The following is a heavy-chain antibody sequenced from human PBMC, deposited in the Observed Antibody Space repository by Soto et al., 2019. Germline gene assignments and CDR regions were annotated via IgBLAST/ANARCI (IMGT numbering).Heavy chain of an antibody. J-gene: IGHJ4*02. CDR1: GGSFNGYY. D-gene: IGHD2-15*01. V-gene: IGHV4-34*01. CDR2: INHSGST. Sequence: SETLSLTCAVYGGSFNGYYGSWIRQPPGKGLEWIGEINHSGSTNYNPSLKSRVTISVDTSKNQFSLKLSSVTAADTAVYYCARGGGCSGGSCHYPDYWGQGSLVTVSS. CDR3: ARGGGCSGGSCHYPDY.